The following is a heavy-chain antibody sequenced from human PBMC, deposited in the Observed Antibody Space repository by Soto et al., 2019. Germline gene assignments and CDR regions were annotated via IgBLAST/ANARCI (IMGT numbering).Heavy chain of an antibody. D-gene: IGHD6-13*01. CDR1: GESFSGYY. CDR3: GRASGQITPGTLDY. Sequence: QVQLQQWGAGLLKPSETLSLTCAVYGESFSGYYWNWIRQPPGRGLEWIGEINHSGSTNYNPSLESRVIISVDTSKNQFSLKLRSVTAADTAVYYCGRASGQITPGTLDYWGQGTLVTVSS. J-gene: IGHJ4*02. V-gene: IGHV4-34*01. CDR2: INHSGST.